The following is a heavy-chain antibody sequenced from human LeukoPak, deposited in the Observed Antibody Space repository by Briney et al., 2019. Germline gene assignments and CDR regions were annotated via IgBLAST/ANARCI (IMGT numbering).Heavy chain of an antibody. V-gene: IGHV3-33*06. CDR2: IWYDGSNK. Sequence: GGSLRLSCAASGLTFSSYGMHWVRQAPGKGLEWVAVIWYDGSNKYYADSVKGRFTISRDNSKNTLYRQMNSLRAEDTAVYSCAKEDDGLWDVWGKGTTVTVSS. CDR3: AKEDDGLWDV. D-gene: IGHD4/OR15-4a*01. J-gene: IGHJ6*04. CDR1: GLTFSSYG.